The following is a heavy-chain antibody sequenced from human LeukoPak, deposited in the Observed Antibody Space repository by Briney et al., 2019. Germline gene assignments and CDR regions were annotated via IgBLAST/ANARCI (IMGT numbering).Heavy chain of an antibody. J-gene: IGHJ3*02. D-gene: IGHD4-17*01. Sequence: ASVKVSCKSSGYRFTSYGISRVRQAPGQGLEWMGGISAHNGDTNYGQKLQGRVTMTTDTSTSTDYMELRSVRSDGTGVYYCARGDEYGDYLSAFDIWGQGTMVTVSS. CDR1: GYRFTSYG. V-gene: IGHV1-18*04. CDR2: ISAHNGDT. CDR3: ARGDEYGDYLSAFDI.